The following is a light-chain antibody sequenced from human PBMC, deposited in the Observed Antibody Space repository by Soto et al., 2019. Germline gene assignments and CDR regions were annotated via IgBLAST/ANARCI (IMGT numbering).Light chain of an antibody. Sequence: EIVMTQSPATLSVSPGERATLSCRASQSVSSKLAWYQQKPGQAPRLLIYGASTRATGIPARFSGSGSGTYFTLTISSLQSEDFAFYYCQQYSNWPPWTFGQGTKVGIK. V-gene: IGKV3-15*01. CDR1: QSVSSK. CDR3: QQYSNWPPWT. CDR2: GAS. J-gene: IGKJ1*01.